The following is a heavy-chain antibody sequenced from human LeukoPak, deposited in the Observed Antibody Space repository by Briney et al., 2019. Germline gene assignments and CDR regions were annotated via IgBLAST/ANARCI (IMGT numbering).Heavy chain of an antibody. Sequence: GGSLRLSCAASGFTFSSYAMSWVRQAPGKGLEWVSAISGSGGSTYYADSVKGRFTISRDNSKNTLYLQMNSLRAEDTAVYYCAKEKVNWNRHPSWFDPWGQGTLVTVSS. CDR2: ISGSGGST. J-gene: IGHJ5*02. CDR3: AKEKVNWNRHPSWFDP. V-gene: IGHV3-23*01. CDR1: GFTFSSYA. D-gene: IGHD1-1*01.